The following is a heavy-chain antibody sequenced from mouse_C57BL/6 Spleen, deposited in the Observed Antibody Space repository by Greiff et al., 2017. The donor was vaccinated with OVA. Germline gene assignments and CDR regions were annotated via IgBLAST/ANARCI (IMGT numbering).Heavy chain of an antibody. CDR3: ARPFYGSSLEVAMDY. J-gene: IGHJ4*01. Sequence: QVQLQQPGAELVRPGSSVKLSCKASGYTFTSYWMDWVKQRPGQGLEWIGNIYPSDSATHYNQKFKDKATLTVDKSSSTAYMQLSSLTSEDSAVYYCARPFYGSSLEVAMDYWGQGTSVTVSS. V-gene: IGHV1-61*01. CDR2: IYPSDSAT. D-gene: IGHD1-1*01. CDR1: GYTFTSYW.